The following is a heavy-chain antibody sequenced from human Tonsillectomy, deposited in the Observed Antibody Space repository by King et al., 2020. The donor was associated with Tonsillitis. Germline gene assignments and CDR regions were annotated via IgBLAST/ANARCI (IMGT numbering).Heavy chain of an antibody. V-gene: IGHV3-21*01. CDR2: ISSSSSYI. J-gene: IGHJ4*02. D-gene: IGHD3-3*01. CDR3: ARGDFWSGYYAADY. Sequence: VQLVESGGGLVKPGGSLRLSCAASGFTFSSYSMNWVRQAPGKGLEWVSPISSSSSYIYYADSVKGRFTISRDNAKNSLYLQMNSLRAEDTAVYYCARGDFWSGYYAADYWGQGTLVTVSS. CDR1: GFTFSSYS.